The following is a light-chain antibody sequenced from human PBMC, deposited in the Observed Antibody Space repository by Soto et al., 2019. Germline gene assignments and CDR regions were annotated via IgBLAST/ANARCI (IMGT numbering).Light chain of an antibody. J-gene: IGKJ1*01. CDR1: QSVLYSSNNKNC. V-gene: IGKV4-1*01. CDR2: WAS. CDR3: QQYYSTPRT. Sequence: DIVMTQSPDSLAVSLGERATINCKSSQSVLYSSNNKNCLAWYQQKPGQPPKLLINWASTRESGVPDRFSGSGCGTDFTITISSLQAEDVAVYYCQQYYSTPRTFGQGTKVEIK.